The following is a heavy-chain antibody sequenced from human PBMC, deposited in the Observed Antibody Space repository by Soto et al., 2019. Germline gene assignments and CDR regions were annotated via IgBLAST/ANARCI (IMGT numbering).Heavy chain of an antibody. CDR2: ISAYNGNT. Sequence: ASVKVSCKASGYTFTSYGISWVRQAPGQGLEWMGWISAYNGNTNYAQKLQGRVTMTTDTSTSTAYMELRSLRSDDTAVYYCARWGAYCSGGSCYSGFDYWGQGTLVTVSS. CDR3: ARWGAYCSGGSCYSGFDY. CDR1: GYTFTSYG. V-gene: IGHV1-18*01. J-gene: IGHJ4*02. D-gene: IGHD2-15*01.